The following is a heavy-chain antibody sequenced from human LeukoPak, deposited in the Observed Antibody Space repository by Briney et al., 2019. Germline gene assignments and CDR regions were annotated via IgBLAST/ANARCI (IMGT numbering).Heavy chain of an antibody. J-gene: IGHJ3*02. Sequence: SETLSLTCIVSGGSISSYSWARIRQPAGEGLEWIGRIYTSGTTNYEPSLKSRVTMSVDTSKNQFSLKLSSVTAADTAVYYCAGEAGGGYARAFDIWGQGTMVTVSS. V-gene: IGHV4-4*07. CDR1: GGSISSYS. D-gene: IGHD5-12*01. CDR3: AGEAGGGYARAFDI. CDR2: IYTSGTT.